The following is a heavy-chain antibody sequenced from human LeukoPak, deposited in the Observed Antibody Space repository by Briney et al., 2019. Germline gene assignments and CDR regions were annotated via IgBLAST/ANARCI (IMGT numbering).Heavy chain of an antibody. V-gene: IGHV4-39*07. D-gene: IGHD5-24*01. CDR2: IFYSGST. J-gene: IGHJ3*02. Sequence: SETLSLTCTVSGGSISTSNYYWGWIRQPPGKGLEWIGNIFYSGSTYYSPSLKSRVTISLDTSRNQFSLKLNSVTAADTAVYYCARWLQFDDAFDIWGQGTMVTVSS. CDR3: ARWLQFDDAFDI. CDR1: GGSISTSNYY.